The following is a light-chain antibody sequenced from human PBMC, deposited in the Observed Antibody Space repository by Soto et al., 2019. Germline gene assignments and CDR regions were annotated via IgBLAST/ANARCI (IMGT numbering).Light chain of an antibody. J-gene: IGLJ2*01. Sequence: QSVLTQPPSVSGAPGQRVTISCTGSSSNIGAGYDVHWYQQLPGTAPKLLIYGNSNRPSGVPDRFSGSKSGTSAFLAITGLQAEDEADYYCQSYDSSLSAGVFGRGTKLTVL. CDR1: SSNIGAGYD. V-gene: IGLV1-40*01. CDR3: QSYDSSLSAGV. CDR2: GNS.